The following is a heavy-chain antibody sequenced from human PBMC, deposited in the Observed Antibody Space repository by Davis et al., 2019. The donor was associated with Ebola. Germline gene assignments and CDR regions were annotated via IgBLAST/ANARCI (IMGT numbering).Heavy chain of an antibody. CDR2: INPSGGST. D-gene: IGHD3-22*01. CDR3: ARDPEVVRDYYYYMDV. Sequence: ASVKVSCKASGYTFTSYYMHWVRQAPGQGLEWMGIINPSGGSTSYAQKFQGRVTMTRDTSTSTVYMELSSLRSEDTAVYYCARDPEVVRDYYYYMDVWGKGTTVTVSS. J-gene: IGHJ6*03. CDR1: GYTFTSYY. V-gene: IGHV1-46*01.